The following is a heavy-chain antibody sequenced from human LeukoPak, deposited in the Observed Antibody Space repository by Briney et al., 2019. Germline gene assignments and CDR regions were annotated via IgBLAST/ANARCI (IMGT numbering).Heavy chain of an antibody. Sequence: SETLSLTCTVSGGSIRSSYYYWGWIRQPPGKGLEWIGSIYDSGSTYYNPSLKSRVTISVDASKNQFSLKLNSVTAADTAVYYCARVWEGWLRAFDYWGQGTLVTVSS. CDR1: GGSIRSSYYY. J-gene: IGHJ4*02. CDR3: ARVWEGWLRAFDY. D-gene: IGHD1-26*01. CDR2: IYDSGST. V-gene: IGHV4-39*01.